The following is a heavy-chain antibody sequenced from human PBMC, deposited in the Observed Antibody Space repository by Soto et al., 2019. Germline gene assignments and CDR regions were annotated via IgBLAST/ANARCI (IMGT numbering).Heavy chain of an antibody. CDR1: GYTFTGYY. V-gene: IGHV1-2*02. Sequence: GASVKVSCNASGYTFTGYYMHWVRQARGQGLEWMGWINPNSGGTNYAQKFQGRVTMTRDTSISTAYMELSRLRSDDTAVYYCATDLRFLEWHTLDYWGQGTLVTVSS. J-gene: IGHJ4*02. CDR3: ATDLRFLEWHTLDY. D-gene: IGHD3-3*01. CDR2: INPNSGGT.